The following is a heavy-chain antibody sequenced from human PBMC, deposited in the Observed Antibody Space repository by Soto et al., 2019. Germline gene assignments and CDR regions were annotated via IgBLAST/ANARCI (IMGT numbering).Heavy chain of an antibody. CDR2: IAVGGGYT. Sequence: SVKVSCKASGFTFTSSASQWVRQARGQRLEWIGWIAVGGGYTNYAQRFQDRVTLTRDMSTATTYMELSRLTSEDTAIYYCAADATAWQQMVPSDYWGQGTLVTVSS. D-gene: IGHD2-8*01. J-gene: IGHJ4*02. V-gene: IGHV1-58*01. CDR1: GFTFTSSA. CDR3: AADATAWQQMVPSDY.